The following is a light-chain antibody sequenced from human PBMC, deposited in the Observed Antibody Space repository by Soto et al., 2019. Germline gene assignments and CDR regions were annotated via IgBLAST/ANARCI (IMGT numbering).Light chain of an antibody. V-gene: IGLV1-40*01. Sequence: QSVLTQPPSMSGAPGQRVTMSCTGSSSNLGAGYDVHWYQRLPGAAPKLLIYDNTHRPSVVPNRFSGSKSGTSASLAITGLQAEDEADYYCQSYDSGLSGHCVFDVGTKLTVL. CDR3: QSYDSGLSGHCV. CDR1: SSNLGAGYD. CDR2: DNT. J-gene: IGLJ3*02.